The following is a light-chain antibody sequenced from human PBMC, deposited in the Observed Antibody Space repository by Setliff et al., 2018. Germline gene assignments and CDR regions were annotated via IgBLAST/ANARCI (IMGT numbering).Light chain of an antibody. V-gene: IGLV2-14*01. CDR2: EVS. Sequence: QSALTQPPSASGSPGQSVTISCTGTSSDVGGYNYVSWYQQHPGKAPKLMIYEVSNRPSGVSNRFSGSKSGNTASLTISGLQAEDEADYYSTSYTSTFTYVFGTGTKVTVL. CDR1: SSDVGGYNY. J-gene: IGLJ1*01. CDR3: TSYTSTFTYV.